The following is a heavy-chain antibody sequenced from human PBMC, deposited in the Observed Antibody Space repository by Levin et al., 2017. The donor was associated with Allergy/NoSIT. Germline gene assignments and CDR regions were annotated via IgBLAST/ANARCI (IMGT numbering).Heavy chain of an antibody. CDR2: IWYDGSNK. Sequence: GGSLRLSCAASGFTFSSYGMHWVRQAPGKGLEWVAVIWYDGSNKYYADSVKGRFTISRDNSKNTLYLQMNSLRAEDTAVYYCARDSLRKRWLQDRRVGDNVAIDYWGQGTLVTVSS. D-gene: IGHD5-24*01. V-gene: IGHV3-33*01. J-gene: IGHJ4*02. CDR3: ARDSLRKRWLQDRRVGDNVAIDY. CDR1: GFTFSSYG.